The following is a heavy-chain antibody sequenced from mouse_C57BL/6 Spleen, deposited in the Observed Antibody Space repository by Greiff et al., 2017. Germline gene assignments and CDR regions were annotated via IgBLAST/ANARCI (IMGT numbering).Heavy chain of an antibody. J-gene: IGHJ3*01. CDR1: GFSLTSYG. V-gene: IGHV2-6*03. CDR2: IWSDGST. Sequence: QVQLQQSGPGLVAPSQSLSITCTVSGFSLTSYGVHWVRQPPGKGLEWLVVIWSDGSTTYNSALKSRLSISKDNSKSQVFLKMNRLQTDDTAMYYCARDYSNYEAWFADWGQGTLVTVSA. D-gene: IGHD2-5*01. CDR3: ARDYSNYEAWFAD.